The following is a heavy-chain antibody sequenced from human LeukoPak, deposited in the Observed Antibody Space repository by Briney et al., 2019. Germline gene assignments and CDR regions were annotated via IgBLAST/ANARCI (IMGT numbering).Heavy chain of an antibody. Sequence: GGSLRLSCAASGFTFSTYVMSWVRQAPGKGLEWVSAISGSGGSTYYADPVKGRFTISRDNSKNTLYLQMNSLGADDTAAYYCAKGNWRYFDYWGQGTLVTVSS. CDR1: GFTFSTYV. CDR2: ISGSGGST. J-gene: IGHJ4*02. D-gene: IGHD1-1*01. CDR3: AKGNWRYFDY. V-gene: IGHV3-23*01.